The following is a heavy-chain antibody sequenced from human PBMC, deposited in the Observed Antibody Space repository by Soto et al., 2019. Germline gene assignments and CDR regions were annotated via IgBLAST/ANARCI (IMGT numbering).Heavy chain of an antibody. D-gene: IGHD5-18*01. V-gene: IGHV2-5*02. J-gene: IGHJ4*02. CDR2: IYWDDDK. CDR1: GFSVSSNGAR. CDR3: VHGTIGSYGHVYFDY. Sequence: SGPTLVNPTHTLTLTCSLSGFSVSSNGARVGWIRQPPGKALEWLALIYWDDDKKYNPSLKSRLTITKDTSENQVVLTVTDVDAANAYTYYCVHGTIGSYGHVYFDYLGQGTLVTVSS.